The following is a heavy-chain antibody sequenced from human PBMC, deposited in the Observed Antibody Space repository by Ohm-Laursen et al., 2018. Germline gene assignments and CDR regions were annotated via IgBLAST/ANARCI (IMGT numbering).Heavy chain of an antibody. J-gene: IGHJ4*02. V-gene: IGHV3-7*03. D-gene: IGHD3-10*01. CDR2: INQDGSEK. CDR1: GFTFSTYW. CDR3: ARVGGGLLDY. Sequence: SLRLSCTASGFTFSTYWMNWFRQAPGKGLESVASINQDGSEKYFVDSARGRFTIYRDNAKNSLYLQMNSLRAEDTAVYYCARVGGGLLDYWGQGTLVTVSS.